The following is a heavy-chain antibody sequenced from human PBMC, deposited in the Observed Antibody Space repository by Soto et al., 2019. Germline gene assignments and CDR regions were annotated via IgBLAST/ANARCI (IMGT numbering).Heavy chain of an antibody. CDR2: VRNKANSYTT. V-gene: IGHV3-72*01. J-gene: IGHJ4*02. CDR3: VKGHLALDN. Sequence: GGSLRLSCTASGFTFSDSYMDWVRQAPGKGLDWVGRVRNKANSYTTEYAASVKGRFTVSRDDSKNSLYLQMNSLKTEDSAVYYCVKGHLALDNWGPGTLVTVSS. CDR1: GFTFSDSY.